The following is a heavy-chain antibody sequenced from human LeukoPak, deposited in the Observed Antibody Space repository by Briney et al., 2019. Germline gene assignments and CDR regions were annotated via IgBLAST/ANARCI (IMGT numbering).Heavy chain of an antibody. Sequence: ASVKVSCKASGYTFTSYGISWVRQAPGQGLEWMGWISAYNGNTNYAQKLQGRVTMTTDTSTSTAYMELRSLRSDDTAVYYCARAALIDSLPDAFDIWGQGTMVTVSS. CDR1: GYTFTSYG. CDR3: ARAALIDSLPDAFDI. D-gene: IGHD3-16*02. J-gene: IGHJ3*02. CDR2: ISAYNGNT. V-gene: IGHV1-18*01.